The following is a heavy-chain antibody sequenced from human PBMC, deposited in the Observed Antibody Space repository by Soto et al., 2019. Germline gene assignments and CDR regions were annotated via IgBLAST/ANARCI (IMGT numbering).Heavy chain of an antibody. D-gene: IGHD3-3*01. V-gene: IGHV3-48*03. CDR2: ISSSGSTI. J-gene: IGHJ6*02. Sequence: VGSLRLSCAASGFTFSSYEMNWVRQAPGKGLEWVSYISSSGSTIYYADSVKGRFTISRDNAKNSLYLQMNSLRAEDTAVYYCARDSQSGWPESYYGMDVWGQGTTVTVSS. CDR3: ARDSQSGWPESYYGMDV. CDR1: GFTFSSYE.